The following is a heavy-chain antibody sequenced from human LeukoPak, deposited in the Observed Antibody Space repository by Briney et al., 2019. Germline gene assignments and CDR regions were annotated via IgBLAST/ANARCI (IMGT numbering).Heavy chain of an antibody. J-gene: IGHJ4*02. CDR3: ARRGKVDFWSGYHPYYFDY. Sequence: PETLSLTCTVSGGSISSSSYYWGWIRQPPGKGLEWIGSIYYSGSTYYNPSLKSRVTISVDTSKNQFSLKLSSVTAADTAVYYCARRGKVDFWSGYHPYYFDYWGQGTLVTVSS. V-gene: IGHV4-39*01. CDR1: GGSISSSSYY. D-gene: IGHD3-3*01. CDR2: IYYSGST.